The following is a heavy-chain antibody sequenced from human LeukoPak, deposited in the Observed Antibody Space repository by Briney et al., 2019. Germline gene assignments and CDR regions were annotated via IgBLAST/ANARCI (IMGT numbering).Heavy chain of an antibody. CDR1: GFTFTNAW. V-gene: IGHV3-15*01. Sequence: GGSLRLSCAASGFTFTNAWMSWVRQAPGRGLEWVGLVKSESDGGTAVYAAPVKGRFTISRDDSKNTLYLQMNSLKTEDTAVYYCATGYGSGNASDYWGQGTLVTVSS. CDR2: VKSESDGGTA. CDR3: ATGYGSGNASDY. J-gene: IGHJ4*02. D-gene: IGHD3-10*01.